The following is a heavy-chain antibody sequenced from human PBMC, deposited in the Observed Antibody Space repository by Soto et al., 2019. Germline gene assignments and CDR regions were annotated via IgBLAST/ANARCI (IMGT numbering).Heavy chain of an antibody. Sequence: GASVKVSCKASGYTFTSYGISWVRQAPGQGLEWMGWISAYNGNTNYAQKLQGRVTMTTDTSTSTAYMELRSLRSDDTAVYYCARDGTMVRGVMNALNWFDPWGQGTLVTVSS. CDR2: ISAYNGNT. CDR1: GYTFTSYG. CDR3: ARDGTMVRGVMNALNWFDP. D-gene: IGHD3-10*01. V-gene: IGHV1-18*01. J-gene: IGHJ5*02.